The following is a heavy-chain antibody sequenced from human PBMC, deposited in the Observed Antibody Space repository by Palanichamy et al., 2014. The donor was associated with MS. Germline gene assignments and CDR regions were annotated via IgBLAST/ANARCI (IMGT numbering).Heavy chain of an antibody. CDR1: GYTFTSYG. CDR3: ARWGGAADYGMDV. J-gene: IGHJ6*02. Sequence: QVQLVQSGAEVEKPGASVNVSCKASGYTFTSYGIHWVRQAPGQRLEWMGWINAGNGNTKYSQKFQGRVTITRDASATIAHMELNSLRSEDTTVYYCARWGGAADYGMDVWGQGTTVTVSS. D-gene: IGHD2-15*01. CDR2: INAGNGNT. V-gene: IGHV1-3*01.